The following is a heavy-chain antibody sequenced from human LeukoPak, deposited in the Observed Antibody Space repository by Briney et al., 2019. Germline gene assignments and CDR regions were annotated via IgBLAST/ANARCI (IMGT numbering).Heavy chain of an antibody. D-gene: IGHD2-15*01. V-gene: IGHV3-48*01. CDR1: GFTFSSYS. J-gene: IGHJ4*02. Sequence: PGGSLRLSCAASGFTFSSYSMNCVRQAPGKGLEWVSYISSSSSAIYYADSVKGRFTISRDNAKNSLYLQMNSRRAEDTAVYYCARGTPGYCSGGSCYPSWGQGTLVTVSS. CDR3: ARGTPGYCSGGSCYPS. CDR2: ISSSSSAI.